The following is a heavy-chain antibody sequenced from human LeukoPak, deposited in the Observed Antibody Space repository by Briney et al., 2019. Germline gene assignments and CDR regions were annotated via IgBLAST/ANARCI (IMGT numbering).Heavy chain of an antibody. CDR2: IYPGDSDT. D-gene: IGHD1-26*01. CDR1: GYSFSTFW. Sequence: GESLKISCKGSGYSFSTFWIGWVRQMPGKGLEWMGIIYPGDSDTRYSPSFQGQVTISADKSITTAYLQWSSLKASDTAMYYCARVGYSGSYFGAFDIWGQGTRVTVSS. J-gene: IGHJ3*02. V-gene: IGHV5-51*01. CDR3: ARVGYSGSYFGAFDI.